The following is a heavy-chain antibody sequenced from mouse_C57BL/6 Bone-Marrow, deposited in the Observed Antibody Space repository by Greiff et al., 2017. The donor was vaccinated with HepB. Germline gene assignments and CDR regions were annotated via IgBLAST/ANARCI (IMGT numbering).Heavy chain of an antibody. Sequence: EVQLQQSGGGLVKPGGSLKLSCAASGFTFSDYGMHWVRQAPEKGLEWVAYISSGSSTIYYADTVKGRFTISRDNAKNTLFLQMTSLRSEDTAMYYCERRGYFDVWGTGTTVTVSS. CDR2: ISSGSSTI. J-gene: IGHJ1*03. CDR3: ERRGYFDV. V-gene: IGHV5-17*01. CDR1: GFTFSDYG.